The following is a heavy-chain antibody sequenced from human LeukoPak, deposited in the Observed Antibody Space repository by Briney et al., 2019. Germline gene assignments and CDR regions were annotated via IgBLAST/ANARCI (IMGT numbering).Heavy chain of an antibody. D-gene: IGHD1-1*01. CDR2: INNDGSRT. Sequence: GGSLRLSCAASGFTFSNYWMHWVRQVLGQGLVWVSQINNDGSRTNYADSVKGRFTISRDNAKSTLYLQMNSLRAEDTAVYYCASGIPAFWGQGTLVTVSS. J-gene: IGHJ1*01. CDR3: ASGIPAF. CDR1: GFTFSNYW. V-gene: IGHV3-74*01.